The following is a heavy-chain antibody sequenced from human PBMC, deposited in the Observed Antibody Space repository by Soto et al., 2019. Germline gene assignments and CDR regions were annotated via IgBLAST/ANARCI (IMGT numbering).Heavy chain of an antibody. CDR2: ISTYTGNT. J-gene: IGHJ6*02. V-gene: IGHV1-18*04. D-gene: IGHD2-2*01. Sequence: AASVKISCKSSGYTFSSYGVSWVRQAPGQGLEWLGWISTYTGNTKHAQKFQDRVTLTTEASTSTAYMELRSLRSDDTAVYYCVRDRCNSARCYTQHFDGWGQGTTVTVCS. CDR1: GYTFSSYG. CDR3: VRDRCNSARCYTQHFDG.